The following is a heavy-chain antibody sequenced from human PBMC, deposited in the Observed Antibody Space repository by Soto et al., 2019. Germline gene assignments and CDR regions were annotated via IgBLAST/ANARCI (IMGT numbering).Heavy chain of an antibody. CDR1: RFTLSDFG. V-gene: IGHV1-8*02. D-gene: IGHD2-2*01. CDR3: AAEPYPGPVFDI. CDR2: ISPYSGNT. J-gene: IGHJ3*02. Sequence: ASVKVSCEASRFTLSDFGFSWVRQGPGQGLEWMGWISPYSGNTVYAQTFQGRVTMTSNTPISTAYMELSSLRSEDTAVYYCAAEPYPGPVFDIWGQGTMVTVSS.